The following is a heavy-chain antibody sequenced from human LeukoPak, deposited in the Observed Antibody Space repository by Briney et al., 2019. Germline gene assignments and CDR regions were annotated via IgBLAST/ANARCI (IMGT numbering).Heavy chain of an antibody. V-gene: IGHV3-7*01. Sequence: GGSLRLSCAASGFPFSNYWMSWVRQAPGKGLEWVANMREDGGEINYVDSVKGRFTISRDNAKNSLYLHMNSLRVDDTAVYYCARDRGYSTFDNWGQGTLVTVSS. CDR1: GFPFSNYW. J-gene: IGHJ5*02. CDR2: MREDGGEI. CDR3: ARDRGYSTFDN. D-gene: IGHD4-23*01.